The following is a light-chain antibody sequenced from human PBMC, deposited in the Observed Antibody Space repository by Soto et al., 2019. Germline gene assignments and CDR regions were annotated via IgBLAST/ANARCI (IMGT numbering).Light chain of an antibody. CDR2: EAS. J-gene: IGLJ1*01. Sequence: QSVLSQPPSVCGSPGQAVTISCTGTSTDFVSYNLVSWYQQPPGTAPKLIIYEASNRPSGVPDRFSGSKSGNTASLTISGLQAADEADYYCSLYTSENTYVFGTGTKVTVL. V-gene: IGLV2-18*01. CDR3: SLYTSENTYV. CDR1: STDFVSYNL.